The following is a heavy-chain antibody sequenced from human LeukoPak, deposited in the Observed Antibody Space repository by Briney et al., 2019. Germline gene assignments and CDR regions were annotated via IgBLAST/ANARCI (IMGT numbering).Heavy chain of an antibody. CDR1: GYTFTSYD. V-gene: IGHV1-8*03. Sequence: GASVKVSCKASGYTFTSYDINWVRQATGQGLEWMGWMNPNSGNTGYAQKFQGRVTITRNTSISTAYMELSSLRAEDTAVYYCARGEEIAVAPFDYWGQGTLVTVSS. J-gene: IGHJ4*02. CDR2: MNPNSGNT. D-gene: IGHD6-19*01. CDR3: ARGEEIAVAPFDY.